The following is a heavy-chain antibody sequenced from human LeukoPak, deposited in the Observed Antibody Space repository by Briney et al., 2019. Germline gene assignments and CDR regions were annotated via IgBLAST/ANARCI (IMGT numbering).Heavy chain of an antibody. Sequence: PGGSLRLSCAASGFTFSSYWMNWARQAPGKGLEWVASINHNGNVNYYVDSVKGRFTISRDNAKNSLYLQMSNLRAEDTAVYYCARGWDSSSWYNSYYGMDVWGQGTTVTVSS. J-gene: IGHJ6*02. V-gene: IGHV3-7*03. D-gene: IGHD6-13*01. CDR1: GFTFSSYW. CDR2: INHNGNVN. CDR3: ARGWDSSSWYNSYYGMDV.